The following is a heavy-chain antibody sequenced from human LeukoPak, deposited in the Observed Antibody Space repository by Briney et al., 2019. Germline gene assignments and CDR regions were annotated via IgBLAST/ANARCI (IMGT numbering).Heavy chain of an antibody. D-gene: IGHD3-22*01. CDR3: ARDTGLGRYYDSTGYYDGGRWFDP. V-gene: IGHV1-18*01. Sequence: ASVKVSCKASGYTFTSYGISWVRQAPGQGLEWMGWISAYNGNTNYSQKFQGRVTISRDTSASTAYMELSSLRSEDTAVYYCARDTGLGRYYDSTGYYDGGRWFDPWGQGTLVTVSS. J-gene: IGHJ5*02. CDR1: GYTFTSYG. CDR2: ISAYNGNT.